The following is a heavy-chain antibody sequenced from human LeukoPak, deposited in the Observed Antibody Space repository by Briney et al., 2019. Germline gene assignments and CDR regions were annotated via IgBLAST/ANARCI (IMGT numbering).Heavy chain of an antibody. V-gene: IGHV1-8*01. CDR3: ARGGDIAVVPAAMVGP. CDR2: MNTNSGNT. J-gene: IGHJ5*02. D-gene: IGHD2-2*01. Sequence: ASVKVSCKASGYTFTSYDINWVRQATGQGLEWVGWMNTNSGNTGHAQKFQGRLTMTRDTSTNTAYMELSSLRSEDTAVYYCARGGDIAVVPAAMVGPWGQGTLVTVSS. CDR1: GYTFTSYD.